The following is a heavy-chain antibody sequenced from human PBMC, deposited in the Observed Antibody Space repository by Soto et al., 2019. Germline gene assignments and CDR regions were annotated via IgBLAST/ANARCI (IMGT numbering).Heavy chain of an antibody. V-gene: IGHV4-31*03. J-gene: IGHJ4*02. D-gene: IGHD1-1*01. CDR2: IYYSGST. CDR1: CGSISSGGYY. CDR3: ARDRSGTIVY. Sequence: SETLSLTCTVSCGSISSGGYYWSWIRQHPGKGLEWIGYIYYSGSTYYNPSLKSRVTISVDTSKNQFSLKLSSVTAADTAVYYCARDRSGTIVYWGQGTLVTVSS.